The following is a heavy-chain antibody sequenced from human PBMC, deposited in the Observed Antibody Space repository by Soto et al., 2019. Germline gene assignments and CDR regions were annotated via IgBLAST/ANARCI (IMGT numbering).Heavy chain of an antibody. CDR1: GGSISSGDYY. J-gene: IGHJ5*02. CDR2: IYYSGST. CDR3: ARAMVVTQTWFDP. V-gene: IGHV4-30-4*01. Sequence: SETLSLTCTVSGGSISSGDYYWSWIRQPPGKGLEWIGYIYYSGSTYYNPSLKSRVTISVDTSKNQFSLKLSSVTAADTAVYYCARAMVVTQTWFDPWGQGTLVTVSS. D-gene: IGHD2-21*02.